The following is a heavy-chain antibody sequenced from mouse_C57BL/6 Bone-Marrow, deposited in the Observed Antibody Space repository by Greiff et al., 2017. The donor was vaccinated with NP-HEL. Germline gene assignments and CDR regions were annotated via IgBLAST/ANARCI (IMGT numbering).Heavy chain of an antibody. J-gene: IGHJ2*01. V-gene: IGHV1-82*01. CDR2: IYPGDGDT. CDR3: ARSGNYPFDY. CDR1: GYAFSSSW. Sequence: VQLQQSGPELVKPGASVKISCKASGYAFSSSWMNWVKQRPGKGLEWIGRIYPGDGDTNYNGKFKGKATVTADKSSSTAYMQLSSLTSEDSAVYFCARSGNYPFDYWGQGTTLTVSS. D-gene: IGHD2-1*01.